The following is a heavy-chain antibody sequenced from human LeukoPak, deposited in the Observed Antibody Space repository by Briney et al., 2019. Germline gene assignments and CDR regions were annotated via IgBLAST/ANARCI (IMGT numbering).Heavy chain of an antibody. CDR1: GFTFDDYS. V-gene: IGHV3-43*01. Sequence: PGGSLRLSCAASGFTFDDYSMHWVRRGPGKGLEWVSLITWDGETYYADSVKGRVTIFRDNSKDSLYLQMNSLRTGDAALYYCARGMFRKIYYHGMDVWGQGTTVTVSS. CDR3: ARGMFRKIYYHGMDV. J-gene: IGHJ6*02. CDR2: ITWDGET. D-gene: IGHD3-10*01.